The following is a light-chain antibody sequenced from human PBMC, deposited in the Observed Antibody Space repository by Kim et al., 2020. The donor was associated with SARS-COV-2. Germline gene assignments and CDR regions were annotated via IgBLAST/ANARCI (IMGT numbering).Light chain of an antibody. CDR1: STHIGPGYG. CDR2: GDS. CDR3: QSYDSSLRGYV. V-gene: IGLV1-40*01. J-gene: IGLJ1*01. Sequence: QRVTTSCSGSSTHIGPGYGVYWYKQLPGTAPKLLIFGDSNRPSGVPDRFSDSRSGTSASLAITGLQAEDEADYYCQSYDSSLRGYVFGTGTKVPS.